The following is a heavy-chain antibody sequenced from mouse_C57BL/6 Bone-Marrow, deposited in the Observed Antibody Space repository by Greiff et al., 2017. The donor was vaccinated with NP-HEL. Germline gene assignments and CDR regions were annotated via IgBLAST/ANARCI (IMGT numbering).Heavy chain of an antibody. Sequence: VMLVESGPGLVAPSQSLSISCTVSGFSLTSYAISWVRQPPGKGLEWLGVIWTGGGTNYNSALKSRLSISKDNSKSQVFLKMNSLQTDDTARYYCARNRLITTVVAIYWYFDVWGTGTTVTVSS. CDR3: ARNRLITTVVAIYWYFDV. CDR2: IWTGGGT. D-gene: IGHD1-1*01. V-gene: IGHV2-9-1*01. J-gene: IGHJ1*03. CDR1: GFSLTSYA.